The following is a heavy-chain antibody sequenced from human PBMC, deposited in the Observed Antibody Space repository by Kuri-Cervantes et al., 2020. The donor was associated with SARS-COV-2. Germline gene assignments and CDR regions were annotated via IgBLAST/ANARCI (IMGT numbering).Heavy chain of an antibody. CDR3: ARDLIAAAGQYYYYGMDV. D-gene: IGHD6-13*01. J-gene: IGHJ6*02. CDR1: GGSISSYY. V-gene: IGHV4-4*07. CDR2: IYTSGST. Sequence: SETLSLTCTVSGGSISSYYWSWIRQPAGKGLEWIGRIYTSGSTNYNPSLKSRVTMSVDTSKNQFSLKLSSVTAADTAVYYCARDLIAAAGQYYYYGMDVWGQGTTVTDSS.